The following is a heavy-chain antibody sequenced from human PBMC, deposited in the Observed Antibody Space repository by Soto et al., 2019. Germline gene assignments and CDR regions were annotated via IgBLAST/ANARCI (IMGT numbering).Heavy chain of an antibody. Sequence: QVQLQESGPGLVRPSETLSLTCTVSGGSVSSAGYYWSWIRQPPGKGLEWIGYIYHSGSTNYNPALQSRVTIPVDTSKNQYSLKLSAVTAADTAVYVCARQVATFGVNYFGYWGQGTLVTVSS. CDR3: ARQVATFGVNYFGY. D-gene: IGHD3-3*01. J-gene: IGHJ4*02. CDR1: GGSVSSAGYY. CDR2: IYHSGST. V-gene: IGHV4-61*08.